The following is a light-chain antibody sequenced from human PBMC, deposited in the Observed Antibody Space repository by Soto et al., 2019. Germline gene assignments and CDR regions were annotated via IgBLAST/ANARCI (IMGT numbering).Light chain of an antibody. J-gene: IGKJ1*01. CDR3: QQYNYWPPWT. CDR1: QSVSSY. CDR2: DAS. V-gene: IGKV3-11*01. Sequence: EIVLTQSPAILSLSPGERATLSCRASQSVSSYLAWYQQKPGQAPRLLIYDASNRATGIPARFSGSGSGTDFTLTISSLEPEDFAVYYCQQYNYWPPWTFGQGTKVDIK.